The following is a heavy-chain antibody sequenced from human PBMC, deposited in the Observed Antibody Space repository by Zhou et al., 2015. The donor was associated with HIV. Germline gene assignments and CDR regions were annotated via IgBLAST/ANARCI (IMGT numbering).Heavy chain of an antibody. V-gene: IGHV1-69*01. D-gene: IGHD1-1*01. CDR3: ARGTTTSYFDS. CDR1: GGTFNTYE. Sequence: QVQLVQSGAEVKKPGSSVKVSCKASGGTFNTYEVSWVRQAPGQGLEWMGGIIPIFGTANYVQKFQGRVAITADESTSTVYMDLNSLRSGDTAVYYCARGTTTSYFDSWGQGTLVTVSS. J-gene: IGHJ4*02. CDR2: IIPIFGTA.